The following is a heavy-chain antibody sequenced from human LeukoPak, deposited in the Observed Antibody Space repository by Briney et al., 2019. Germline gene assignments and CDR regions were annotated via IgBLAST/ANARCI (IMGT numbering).Heavy chain of an antibody. V-gene: IGHV3-74*01. CDR2: INSDGSRT. CDR1: GFTFNNYW. J-gene: IGHJ6*03. Sequence: PGGSLRLSCAASGFTFNNYWMHWVRQVPGKGLVWVSRINSDGSRTNYVDSAKGRFTISRDNAKNTLFLQMNSLGAEDSAVYYCAREYYFYHMDGWGEGTTVTVSS. CDR3: AREYYFYHMDG.